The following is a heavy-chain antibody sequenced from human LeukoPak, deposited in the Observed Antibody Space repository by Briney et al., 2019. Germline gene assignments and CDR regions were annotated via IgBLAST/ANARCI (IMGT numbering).Heavy chain of an antibody. D-gene: IGHD1-14*01. CDR2: ISYDGSDK. J-gene: IGHJ4*02. Sequence: PGRSLRLSCAASGFTFSSYAMHWVRQAPGKGLEWVAIISYDGSDKYYADSVKGRFTISRDNSKNTVSLQMSSLRVEDTAVYYCVKERGTAPPQYLDYWGQGTVVVVSS. CDR1: GFTFSSYA. CDR3: VKERGTAPPQYLDY. V-gene: IGHV3-30*14.